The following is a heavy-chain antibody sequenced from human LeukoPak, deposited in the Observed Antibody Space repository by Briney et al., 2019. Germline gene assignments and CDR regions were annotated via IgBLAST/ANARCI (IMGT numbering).Heavy chain of an antibody. D-gene: IGHD6-13*01. V-gene: IGHV1-3*01. CDR1: GYTFTSYA. CDR3: ARTYSSSWPNEDY. Sequence: ASVKVSCKASGYTFTSYAMHWVRQAPGQRLEWMGWINAGNGNTKYSQKFQGRVTITRDTSASTAYMELSSLRSDDTAAYYCARTYSSSWPNEDYWGQGTQVTVSS. J-gene: IGHJ4*02. CDR2: INAGNGNT.